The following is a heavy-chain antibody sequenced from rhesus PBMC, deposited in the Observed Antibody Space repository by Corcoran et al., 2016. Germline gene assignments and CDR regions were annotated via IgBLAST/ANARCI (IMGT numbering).Heavy chain of an antibody. J-gene: IGHJ4*01. CDR2: INGNSGTT. CDR3: ARAGNSGYSFDY. Sequence: QVQLQESGPGLVKPSETLSLTCAVSGASISSYWWNWLRQPPGKGLEWIGEINGNSGTTNDNPSLKSRVPISKDASKNHVALKRGAVTAADTAVYYCARAGNSGYSFDYWGQGVLVTVSA. V-gene: IGHV4-80*01. CDR1: GASISSYW. D-gene: IGHD5-24*01.